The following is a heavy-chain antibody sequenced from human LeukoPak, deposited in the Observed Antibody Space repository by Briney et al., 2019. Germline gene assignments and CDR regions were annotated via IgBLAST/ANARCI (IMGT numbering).Heavy chain of an antibody. CDR3: ARERTPKHYYGSGSYDRYYDH. J-gene: IGHJ4*02. CDR2: ISSSGDTI. V-gene: IGHV3-11*04. CDR1: GFTFSDYY. D-gene: IGHD3-10*01. Sequence: GGSLRLSCAASGFTFSDYYMSWIRQAPGKGLEWISYISSSGDTIFYADSVRGRFTISRDTTKNSLSVQMNSLRADDTAVYYCARERTPKHYYGSGSYDRYYDHWGQGTLVTVSS.